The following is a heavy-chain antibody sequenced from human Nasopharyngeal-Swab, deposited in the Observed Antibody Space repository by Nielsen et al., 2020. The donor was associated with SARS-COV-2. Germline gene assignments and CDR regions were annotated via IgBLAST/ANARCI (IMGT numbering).Heavy chain of an antibody. CDR1: GFTFSDYY. V-gene: IGHV3-11*05. Sequence: GESLKISCAASGFTFSDYYMSWIRQAPGKGLEWVSYISSSSSYTNYADSVKGRFTISRDNAKNSLYLQMNSLRAEDTAVYYCARDRGLAMVRGVIKDWGQGTLVTVSS. CDR3: ARDRGLAMVRGVIKD. D-gene: IGHD3-10*01. J-gene: IGHJ4*02. CDR2: ISSSSSYT.